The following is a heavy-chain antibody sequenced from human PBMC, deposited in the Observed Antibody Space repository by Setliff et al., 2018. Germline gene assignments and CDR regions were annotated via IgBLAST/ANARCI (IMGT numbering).Heavy chain of an antibody. V-gene: IGHV3-48*01. D-gene: IGHD3-22*01. J-gene: IGHJ6*03. CDR2: ISSRRDII. CDR1: GFTFRDYT. CDR3: ATNPRKGRSGGYYYDDPYYYYMDV. Sequence: PGGSLRLSCAASGFTFRDYTMAWVRQAPGKGLEWVSYISSRRDIIYYADSVKGRFTISRDNAKNSLYLQVNSLRAEDTAVYYCATNPRKGRSGGYYYDDPYYYYMDVWGKGTTVTVSS.